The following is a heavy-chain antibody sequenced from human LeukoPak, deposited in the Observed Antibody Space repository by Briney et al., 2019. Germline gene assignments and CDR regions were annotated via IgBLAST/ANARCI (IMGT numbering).Heavy chain of an antibody. J-gene: IGHJ6*03. CDR1: GGSVSSYY. Sequence: SETLSLTCTVSGGSVSSYYWSWIRQPPGKGLEWIGYIYYSGSTNYNPSLKSRVTISVDTSKNQFSLKLSSVTAADTAVYYCASGGSVVYYYYMDVWGKGTTVTASS. V-gene: IGHV4-59*02. D-gene: IGHD3-10*01. CDR2: IYYSGST. CDR3: ASGGSVVYYYYMDV.